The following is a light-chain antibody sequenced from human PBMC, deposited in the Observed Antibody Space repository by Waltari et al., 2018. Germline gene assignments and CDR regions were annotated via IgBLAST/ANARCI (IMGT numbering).Light chain of an antibody. CDR2: GVS. V-gene: IGKV3-15*01. J-gene: IGKJ4*01. CDR3: QQYNNWPLT. CDR1: QSVSSN. Sequence: EIVMTQSPATLSVSPGERATLSCRASQSVSSNLAWYQQKPGQAPRLLIYGVSIRATGVPARFSGSGSGTEFTLSISSLQSEDFAVYSCQQYNNWPLTFGGGTK.